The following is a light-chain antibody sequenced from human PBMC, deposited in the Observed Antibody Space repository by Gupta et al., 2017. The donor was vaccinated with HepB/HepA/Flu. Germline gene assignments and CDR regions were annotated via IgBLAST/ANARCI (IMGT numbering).Light chain of an antibody. V-gene: IGKV1-5*03. CDR3: QQYNSLWT. CDR2: EAS. Sequence: DIQMTQSPSTLSASVGDTVTITCRASQSISRYLAWYQQTPGKAPKVLISEASTLEIGVPSRFTGSGSGTEFTLTISSLQPDDFGTYYCQQYNSLWTFGQGTKVEIK. CDR1: QSISRY. J-gene: IGKJ1*01.